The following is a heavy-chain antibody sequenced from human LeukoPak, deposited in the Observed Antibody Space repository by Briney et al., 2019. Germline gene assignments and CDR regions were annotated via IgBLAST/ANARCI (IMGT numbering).Heavy chain of an antibody. V-gene: IGHV1-2*06. CDR3: ARDLVTMVRGVIDRFDY. Sequence: ASVKVSCKASGYTFTGYYMHWVRQAPGQGLEWMGRINPNSGGTNYAQKFQGRVTMTREPSISTAYMELSRLRSDDTAVYYCARDLVTMVRGVIDRFDYWGQGTLVTVSS. D-gene: IGHD3-10*01. CDR2: INPNSGGT. CDR1: GYTFTGYY. J-gene: IGHJ4*02.